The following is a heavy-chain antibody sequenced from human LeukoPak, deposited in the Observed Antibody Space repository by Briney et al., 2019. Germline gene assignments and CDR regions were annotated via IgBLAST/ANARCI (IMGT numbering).Heavy chain of an antibody. J-gene: IGHJ4*02. CDR1: GDTFNDYA. CDR3: ARDHCSGGSCHGGH. V-gene: IGHV1-69*04. D-gene: IGHD2-15*01. Sequence: ASVKVSCKASGDTFNDYAFSWVRQAPGQGLEWMGRIMPFLDVANYAPKFQGRVTLTADKSTSTSYMELSVLKSEDTAVYYCARDHCSGGSCHGGHWGQGTLVTVSS. CDR2: IMPFLDVA.